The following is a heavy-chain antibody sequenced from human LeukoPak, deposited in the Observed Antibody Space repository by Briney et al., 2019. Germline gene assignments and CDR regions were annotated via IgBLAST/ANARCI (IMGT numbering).Heavy chain of an antibody. CDR3: ARLDRSTRS. J-gene: IGHJ4*01. Sequence: SETLSLTCSVSGGSITRYYWNWIRQPPGKGLEWIGYIYYSGSTNYNPSLKSRVTISVDTSKKQFSLKLNSVTAADTAVYYCARLDRSTRSWGHGTLVTVPS. D-gene: IGHD6-13*01. CDR2: IYYSGST. CDR1: GGSITRYY. V-gene: IGHV4-59*01.